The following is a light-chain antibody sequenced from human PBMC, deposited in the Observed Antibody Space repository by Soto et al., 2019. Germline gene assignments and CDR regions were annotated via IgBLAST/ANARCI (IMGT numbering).Light chain of an antibody. CDR3: SSYTSSSTLV. V-gene: IGLV2-14*01. Sequence: QSALTQPASVSGSPGQSITISCTGTSSDVGYSNYVSWYQQLPGKAPKLMIYEVSNRPSGVSNRFSGSKSGNTASLTISGLQAEDEADYYCSSYTSSSTLVFGTGTKLTVL. J-gene: IGLJ1*01. CDR1: SSDVGYSNY. CDR2: EVS.